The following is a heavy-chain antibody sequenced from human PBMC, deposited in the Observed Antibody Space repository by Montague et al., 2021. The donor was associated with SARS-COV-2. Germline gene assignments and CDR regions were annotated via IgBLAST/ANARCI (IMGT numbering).Heavy chain of an antibody. CDR3: TRHVHMTWPEPSPGFDY. V-gene: IGHV4-39*01. J-gene: IGHJ4*02. Sequence: SETLFLTCTVSGDSISSSSYNWGWIRQPPGKGLEWIGCVHYNGRTYYNPSLKSRVTIYVDTSKNQISLRLSSVTAADTAVYYSTRHVHMTWPEPSPGFDYWGQGTLVTVSS. CDR2: VHYNGRT. D-gene: IGHD1-1*01. CDR1: GDSISSSSYN.